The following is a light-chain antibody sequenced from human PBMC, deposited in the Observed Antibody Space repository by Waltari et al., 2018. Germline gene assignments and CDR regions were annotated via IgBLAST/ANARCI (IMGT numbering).Light chain of an antibody. CDR3: QQYFATPQT. J-gene: IGKJ1*01. Sequence: DIVMTQSPDSLAVSLGERATINCKSSQILLYNYVNRSYLAWFQHKPRQPPKLLIYWASVRECGVPERFSGSGSGTDFALIISRLQAEDAAVYYCQQYFATPQTFGQGTKVEIK. V-gene: IGKV4-1*01. CDR2: WAS. CDR1: QILLYNYVNRSY.